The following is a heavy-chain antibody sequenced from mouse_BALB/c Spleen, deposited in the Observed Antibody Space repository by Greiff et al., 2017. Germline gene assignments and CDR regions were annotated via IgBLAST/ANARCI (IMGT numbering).Heavy chain of an antibody. CDR1: GYSITSGYY. CDR3: AREDYGYRFAY. D-gene: IGHD1-2*01. Sequence: DVKLQESGPGLVKPSQSLSLTCSVTGYSITSGYYWNWIRQFPGNKLEWMGYISYDGSNNYNPSLKNRISITRDTSKNQFFLKLNSVTTEDTATYYCAREDYGYRFAYWGQGTLVTVSA. J-gene: IGHJ3*01. CDR2: ISYDGSN. V-gene: IGHV3-6*02.